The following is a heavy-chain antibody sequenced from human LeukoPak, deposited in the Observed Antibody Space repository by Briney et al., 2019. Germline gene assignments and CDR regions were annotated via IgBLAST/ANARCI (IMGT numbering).Heavy chain of an antibody. Sequence: KSSETLSLTCTVSGGSISSSSYYWGWIRQPPGKGLEWIGSIYYSGSTYYNPSLKSRVTISVDTSKNQFSLKLSSAAAADTAVYYCARILEWLFYVDYWGQGTLVTVSS. D-gene: IGHD3-3*01. CDR2: IYYSGST. V-gene: IGHV4-39*01. CDR1: GGSISSSSYY. CDR3: ARILEWLFYVDY. J-gene: IGHJ4*02.